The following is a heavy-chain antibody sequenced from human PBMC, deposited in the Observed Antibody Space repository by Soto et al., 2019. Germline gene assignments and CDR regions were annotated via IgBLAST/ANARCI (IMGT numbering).Heavy chain of an antibody. CDR1: GFTFSSYW. V-gene: IGHV3-74*01. J-gene: IGHJ4*02. Sequence: LRLSCAASGFTFSSYWMHWVRQAPGKGLVWVSRIYNDGSSTSYADSVKGRFTISRDNAKNTLYLQMNSLRAEDTAVYYCARRRGSSGWKTNFDFWGQGTLVTVSS. D-gene: IGHD6-19*01. CDR3: ARRRGSSGWKTNFDF. CDR2: IYNDGSST.